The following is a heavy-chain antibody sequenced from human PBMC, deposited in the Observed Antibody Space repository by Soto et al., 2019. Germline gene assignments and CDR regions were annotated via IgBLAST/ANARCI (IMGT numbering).Heavy chain of an antibody. CDR1: GGSFSDYH. D-gene: IGHD2-2*02. Sequence: PSETLSLTCGVYGGSFSDYHWSWIRQPPGKGLEWIGEINHRGTTNYNSSLMSRVTISVDTSKSQFSLRLSSVTAADTAVYYCARPTYTDSSGIYDYWGQGALVTVSS. J-gene: IGHJ4*02. CDR3: ARPTYTDSSGIYDY. CDR2: INHRGTT. V-gene: IGHV4-34*01.